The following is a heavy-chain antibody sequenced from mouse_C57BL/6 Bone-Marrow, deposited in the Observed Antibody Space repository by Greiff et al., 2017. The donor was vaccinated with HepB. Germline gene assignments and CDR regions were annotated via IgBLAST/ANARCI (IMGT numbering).Heavy chain of an antibody. J-gene: IGHJ3*01. V-gene: IGHV1-64*01. D-gene: IGHD2-4*01. CDR3: AREGETIYYDYVDWLAY. CDR1: GYTFTSYW. Sequence: QVQLQQPGAELVKPGASVKLSCKASGYTFTSYWMHWVKQRPGQGLEWIGMIHPNSGSTNYNEKFKSKATLTVDKSSSTAYMQLSSLTSEDSAVYYCAREGETIYYDYVDWLAYWGQGTLVTVSA. CDR2: IHPNSGST.